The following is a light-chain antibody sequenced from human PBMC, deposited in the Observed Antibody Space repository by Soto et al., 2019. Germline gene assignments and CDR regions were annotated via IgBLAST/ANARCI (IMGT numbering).Light chain of an antibody. Sequence: QSALTQPASVSASPGQSVTITCTATRSDVGGYNYVSWYQQHPGKAPKLMIYEVSKRPSGVPDRFSGSKSGNTASLTVSGLQAEDEADYYCSSYAGSNNLVFGGRTKLTVL. V-gene: IGLV2-8*01. J-gene: IGLJ2*01. CDR3: SSYAGSNNLV. CDR1: RSDVGGYNY. CDR2: EVS.